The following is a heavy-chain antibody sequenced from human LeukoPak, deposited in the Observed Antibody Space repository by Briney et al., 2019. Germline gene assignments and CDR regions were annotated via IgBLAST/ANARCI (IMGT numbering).Heavy chain of an antibody. V-gene: IGHV1-2*02. Sequence: ASVKVSCKASGYTFTGYYMHWVRQAPGQGLEWMGWINPNSGGTSYAQKFQGRVTMTRDTSINTAYMDLSRLRSDDTAVYYCARSAGWHTEPDYWAQGTLVTVSS. CDR2: INPNSGGT. CDR3: ARSAGWHTEPDY. D-gene: IGHD6-19*01. J-gene: IGHJ4*02. CDR1: GYTFTGYY.